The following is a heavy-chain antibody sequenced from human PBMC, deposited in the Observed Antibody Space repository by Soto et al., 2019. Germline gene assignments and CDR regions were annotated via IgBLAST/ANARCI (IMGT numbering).Heavy chain of an antibody. CDR2: IYYSGST. CDR3: ARDNREYSGYDSHYYGMDV. Sequence: SETLSLTCTVSGGSISSGDYYWSWIRQPPGKGLEWIGYIYYSGSTYYNPSLKSRVTISVDTSKNQFSLKLSSVTAADTAVYYCARDNREYSGYDSHYYGMDVWGQGTTVTVSS. J-gene: IGHJ6*02. D-gene: IGHD5-12*01. V-gene: IGHV4-30-4*01. CDR1: GGSISSGDYY.